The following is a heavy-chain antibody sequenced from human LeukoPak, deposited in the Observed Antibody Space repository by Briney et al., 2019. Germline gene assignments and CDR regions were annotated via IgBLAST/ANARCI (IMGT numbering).Heavy chain of an antibody. Sequence: GGSLRLSCAASGFTFSSYEMYWVRQAPGKGLEWVSYISSSGSTIYYADSVKGRFTISRDNAKNSLYLQMNSLRAEDTAVYYCASVGSTSYQFDYWGQGTLVTVSS. J-gene: IGHJ4*02. CDR3: ASVGSTSYQFDY. D-gene: IGHD2-2*01. CDR1: GFTFSSYE. CDR2: ISSSGSTI. V-gene: IGHV3-48*03.